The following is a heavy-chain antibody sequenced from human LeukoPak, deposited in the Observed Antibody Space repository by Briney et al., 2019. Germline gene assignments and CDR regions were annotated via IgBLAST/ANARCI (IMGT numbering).Heavy chain of an antibody. V-gene: IGHV3-73*01. D-gene: IGHD3-16*01. Sequence: AGSLRLSCAAPGFTFRDSAIQWVRQASGKGLEWVRSIRGKGFSAQSAYAASVKDRFTMSRDDSESTAYLQMNSLKAEDTSVYYCTVPQSGGNWFDPWGPGTQVTVSS. CDR2: IRGKGFSAQS. CDR1: GFTFRDSA. CDR3: TVPQSGGNWFDP. J-gene: IGHJ5*02.